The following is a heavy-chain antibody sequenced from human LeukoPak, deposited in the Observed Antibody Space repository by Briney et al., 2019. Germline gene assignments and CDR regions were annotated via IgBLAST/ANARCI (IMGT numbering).Heavy chain of an antibody. CDR3: ARDRSGYQTDY. V-gene: IGHV1-2*02. Sequence: GASVKVSCKASGYTFTGYYMHWVRQAPAQGLEWMGWINPNSGGTNYEQKFQGRVTITRDTSISTDYMELSRLRSDDTAVYYCARDRSGYQTDYWGQGTLVTVSS. J-gene: IGHJ4*02. D-gene: IGHD3-22*01. CDR1: GYTFTGYY. CDR2: INPNSGGT.